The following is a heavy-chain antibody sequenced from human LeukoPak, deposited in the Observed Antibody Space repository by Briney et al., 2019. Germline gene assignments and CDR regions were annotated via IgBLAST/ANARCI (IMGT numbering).Heavy chain of an antibody. CDR3: ARDVPFTMVRGPIGY. Sequence: GGSLRLSCAASGFTFDDYGMSWVRQAPGKGLEWVSGINWNGGSTGYADSVKGRFTISRDNAKNSLYLQMNSLRAEDTALYHCARDVPFTMVRGPIGYWGQGTLVTVSS. CDR1: GFTFDDYG. D-gene: IGHD3-10*01. V-gene: IGHV3-20*01. CDR2: INWNGGST. J-gene: IGHJ4*02.